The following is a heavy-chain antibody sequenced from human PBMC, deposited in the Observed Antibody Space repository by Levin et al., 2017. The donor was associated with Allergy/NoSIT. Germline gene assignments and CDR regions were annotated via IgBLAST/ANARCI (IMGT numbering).Heavy chain of an antibody. V-gene: IGHV3-23*01. J-gene: IGHJ4*02. CDR3: AKEDSSSGRDY. D-gene: IGHD6-13*01. CDR1: GFTFRSYA. CDR2: ISGSGGST. Sequence: LSLTCAASGFTFRSYAMSWVRPAPGKGLEWVSAISGSGGSTYYADSVKGRFTISRDNSKNTLYLQMNSLRAEDTAVYYCAKEDSSSGRDYWGQGTLVTVSS.